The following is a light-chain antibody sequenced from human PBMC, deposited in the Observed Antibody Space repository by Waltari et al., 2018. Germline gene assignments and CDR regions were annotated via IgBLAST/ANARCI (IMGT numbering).Light chain of an antibody. CDR3: QHYLRLPAT. CDR1: QSVTRT. CDR2: GAS. J-gene: IGKJ1*01. V-gene: IGKV3-20*01. Sequence: EIVFTQSPGTLSLSPGERATLSCRASQSVTRTLAWYQQKPGQAPRLLIYGASNRATGIPDRFSGSGSGTDFSLTISRLEPEDFAVYYCQHYLRLPATFGQGTKVEIK.